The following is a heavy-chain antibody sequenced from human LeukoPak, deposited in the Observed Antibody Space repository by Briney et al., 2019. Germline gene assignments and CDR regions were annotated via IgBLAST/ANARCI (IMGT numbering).Heavy chain of an antibody. V-gene: IGHV4-39*01. CDR2: IHYGGST. Sequence: SETLSLTCSVSGTSISSSGYFWGWIRQPPGKGLHWIGSIHYGGSTFYNPSLKSRAHTSQATSRHQFSPKLTSVTAAGTAEYYCADLDSSSGWFDPWGRGILVTVSS. CDR3: ADLDSSSGWFDP. CDR1: GTSISSSGYF. J-gene: IGHJ5*02. D-gene: IGHD6-6*01.